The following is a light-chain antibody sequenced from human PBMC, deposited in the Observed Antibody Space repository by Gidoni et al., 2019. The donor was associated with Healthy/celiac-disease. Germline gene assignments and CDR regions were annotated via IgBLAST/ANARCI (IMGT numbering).Light chain of an antibody. CDR2: AAS. CDR3: QQSYSTPWT. Sequence: VGDRVTITCRASQSISSYLNWYQQKPGKAPKLLIYAASSLQSGVPSRFSGSGSGTDFTLTISSLQPEDFATYYCQQSYSTPWTFXQXTKVEIK. V-gene: IGKV1-39*01. J-gene: IGKJ1*01. CDR1: QSISSY.